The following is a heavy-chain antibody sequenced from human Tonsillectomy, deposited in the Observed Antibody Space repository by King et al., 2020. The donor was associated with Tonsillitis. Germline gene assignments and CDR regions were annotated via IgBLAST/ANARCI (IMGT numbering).Heavy chain of an antibody. Sequence: QLQESGPGLVKPSQTLSLTCTVSGGSISSGGYYWSWIRQHPGKGLEWIGYICYSGSTYYNPSLKSRVTISVDTSKNQFSLKLSSVTAADTAVYYCARDEPADSYGTSYFDYWGQGTLVTVSS. J-gene: IGHJ4*02. CDR2: ICYSGST. CDR1: GGSISSGGYY. D-gene: IGHD5-18*01. CDR3: ARDEPADSYGTSYFDY. V-gene: IGHV4-31*03.